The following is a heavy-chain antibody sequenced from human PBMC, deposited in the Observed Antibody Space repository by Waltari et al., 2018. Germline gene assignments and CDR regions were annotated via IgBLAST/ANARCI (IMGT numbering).Heavy chain of an antibody. Sequence: EVQLLESGGGLVQPGGSLRLSCAASGFTFSSYAMSWVRQAPGKGLEWVSVIYSGGSTYYADSVKGRFTISRDNSKNTLYLQMNSLRAEDTAVYYCAKESPMDYYYYYMDVWGKGTTVTVSS. J-gene: IGHJ6*03. D-gene: IGHD2-8*01. V-gene: IGHV3-23*03. CDR3: AKESPMDYYYYYMDV. CDR1: GFTFSSYA. CDR2: IYSGGST.